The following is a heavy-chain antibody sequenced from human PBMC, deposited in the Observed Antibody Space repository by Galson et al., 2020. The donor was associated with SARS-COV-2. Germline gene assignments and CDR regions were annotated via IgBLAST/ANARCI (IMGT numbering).Heavy chain of an antibody. CDR1: GGSISSYY. Sequence: SETLSLTCTVSGGSISSYYWSWIRQPPGKGLEWIGYIYYSGSTNYNPSLKSQVTISVDTSKNQFSLKLSSVTAADTAVYYCARAHTSITMIVVAIPEAFDIWGQGTMVTVSS. J-gene: IGHJ3*02. V-gene: IGHV4-59*01. D-gene: IGHD3-22*01. CDR3: ARAHTSITMIVVAIPEAFDI. CDR2: IYYSGST.